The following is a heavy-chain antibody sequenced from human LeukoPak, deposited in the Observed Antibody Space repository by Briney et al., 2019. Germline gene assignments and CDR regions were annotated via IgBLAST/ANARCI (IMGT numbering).Heavy chain of an antibody. D-gene: IGHD2-15*01. Sequence: PGGSLRLSRAASGFTFSSYGMHWVRQAPGKGLEWVAFISYDGSNKYYADSVKGRFTISRDNSKNTLYLQMNSLRAEDTAVYYCAKGIGYCSGGSCYSYYYGMDVWGQGTTVTVSS. V-gene: IGHV3-30*18. J-gene: IGHJ6*02. CDR1: GFTFSSYG. CDR2: ISYDGSNK. CDR3: AKGIGYCSGGSCYSYYYGMDV.